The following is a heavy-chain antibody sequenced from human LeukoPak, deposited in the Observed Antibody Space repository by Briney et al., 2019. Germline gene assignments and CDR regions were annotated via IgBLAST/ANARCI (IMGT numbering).Heavy chain of an antibody. CDR2: IYYSGST. CDR3: ARPHMGDPHHLDY. CDR1: GGSISSYY. Sequence: PSETLSLTCTVSGGSISSYYWSWIRQPPGKGLEWIGYIYYSGSTNYNPSLKSRVTISVDTSKNQFSLKLSSVTAADTAVYYCARPHMGDPHHLDYWGQGTLVTVSS. D-gene: IGHD3-16*01. V-gene: IGHV4-59*12. J-gene: IGHJ4*02.